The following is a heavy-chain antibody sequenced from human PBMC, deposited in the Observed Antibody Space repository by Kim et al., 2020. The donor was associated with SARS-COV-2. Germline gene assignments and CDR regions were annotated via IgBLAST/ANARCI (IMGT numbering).Heavy chain of an antibody. CDR1: GFTFSSYG. V-gene: IGHV3-30*18. J-gene: IGHJ6*02. CDR2: ISYDGSNK. D-gene: IGHD6-13*01. CDR3: AKNGGSSWYECGYYYYYYGMDV. Sequence: GGSLRLSCAASGFTFSSYGMHWVRQAPGKGLEWVAVISYDGSNKYYADSVKGRFTISRDNSKNTLYLQMNTLRAEDTAVYYCAKNGGSSWYECGYYYYYYGMDVWGQGTTVTVSS.